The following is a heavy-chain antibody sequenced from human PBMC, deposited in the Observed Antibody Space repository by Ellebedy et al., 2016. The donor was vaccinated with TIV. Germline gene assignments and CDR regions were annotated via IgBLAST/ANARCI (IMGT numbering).Heavy chain of an antibody. J-gene: IGHJ5*02. CDR2: IHPSGGRT. Sequence: ASVKVSXXTSGYSFTSYYMHWVRHAPGQGLEWMGLIHPSGGRTSYAQKFQGRVILTRDTSTRTFYMELYSLRSEDTAVYYCARGSERGDDGWFDPWGQGTLVTVSS. CDR1: GYSFTSYY. V-gene: IGHV1-46*01. D-gene: IGHD4-17*01. CDR3: ARGSERGDDGWFDP.